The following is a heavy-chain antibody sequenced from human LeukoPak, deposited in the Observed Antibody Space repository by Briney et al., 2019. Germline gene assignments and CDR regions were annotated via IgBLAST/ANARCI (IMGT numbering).Heavy chain of an antibody. CDR2: IWYDGSNK. CDR1: GFTFSSYG. CDR3: ARDSYTAMVNYYFDY. D-gene: IGHD5-18*01. Sequence: PGGSLRLSCAASGFTFSSYGMHWVRRAPGRGREGGAVIWYDGSNKYYADSVKGRFTISRDNSKNTLYLQMNSLRAEDTAVYYCARDSYTAMVNYYFDYWGQGTLVTVSS. J-gene: IGHJ4*02. V-gene: IGHV3-33*01.